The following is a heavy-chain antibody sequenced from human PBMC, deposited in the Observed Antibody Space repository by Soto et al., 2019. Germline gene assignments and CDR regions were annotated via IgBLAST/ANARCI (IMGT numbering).Heavy chain of an antibody. J-gene: IGHJ4*02. D-gene: IGHD3-10*01. CDR1: GFTFSSYA. CDR2: ISGSGGST. V-gene: IGHV3-23*01. CDR3: ARDGKILWFGETHPVPFDY. Sequence: EVQLLESGGGLVQPGGSLRLSCAASGFTFSSYAMSWVRQAPGKGLEWVSAISGSGGSTYYADSVKGRFTISRDNSKNTLYLQMNSLRAEDTAVYYCARDGKILWFGETHPVPFDYWGQGTLVTVSS.